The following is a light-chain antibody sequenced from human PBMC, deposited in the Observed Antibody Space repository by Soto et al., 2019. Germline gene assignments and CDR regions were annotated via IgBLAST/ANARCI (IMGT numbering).Light chain of an antibody. J-gene: IGLJ1*01. V-gene: IGLV2-14*01. CDR3: NSYTSKSTGV. CDR2: EVS. Sequence: QSALTQPASVSGSPGQSITISCTGTSSDVGGYNYVSWYQHHPGKAPKLIIYEVSNRPSRVSNRFSGSKSGNTASLTISGLQAEDEADYYCNSYTSKSTGVFGTGTKVTVL. CDR1: SSDVGGYNY.